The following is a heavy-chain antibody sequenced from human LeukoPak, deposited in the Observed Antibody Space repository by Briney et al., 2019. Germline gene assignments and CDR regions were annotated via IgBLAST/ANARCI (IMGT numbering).Heavy chain of an antibody. CDR3: ARNYYGSGVAEYFQH. CDR1: GYTFTSYG. D-gene: IGHD3-10*01. CDR2: ISAYNGNT. J-gene: IGHJ1*01. V-gene: IGHV1-18*01. Sequence: ASVKVSCKASGYTFTSYGISWVRQAPGQGLEWMGWISAYNGNTNYAQKLQGRVTMTTDTSTSTAYMELRSLRSDDTAVYYCARNYYGSGVAEYFQHWGQDTLVTVSS.